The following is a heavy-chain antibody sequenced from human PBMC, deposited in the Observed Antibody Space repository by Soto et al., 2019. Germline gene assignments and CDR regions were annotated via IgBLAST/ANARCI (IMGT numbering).Heavy chain of an antibody. CDR1: GGTFSSYT. D-gene: IGHD4-17*01. V-gene: IGHV1-69*02. CDR3: ARYSHYGDPPILKFDP. Sequence: QVQLVQSGAAVKKPGSSVKVSCKASGGTFSSYTISWVRQAPGQGLEWMGRIIPILGIANYAQKFQGRVTITADKSTSTAYMELSSLRSEDTAVYYCARYSHYGDPPILKFDPWGQGTLVTVSS. J-gene: IGHJ5*02. CDR2: IIPILGIA.